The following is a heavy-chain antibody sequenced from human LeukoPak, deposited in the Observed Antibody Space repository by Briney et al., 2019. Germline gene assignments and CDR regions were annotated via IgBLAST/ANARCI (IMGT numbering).Heavy chain of an antibody. Sequence: PGGSLRLSCAASGFSFSNYDMHWVRQAPGKGPEWVALIRYDGSNKHYADSVKGRFTISRDNSKNTLYLQMNSLRAEDTAVYYCAKDDRAAAGTDYWGQGTLVTVSS. J-gene: IGHJ4*02. CDR2: IRYDGSNK. V-gene: IGHV3-30*02. CDR3: AKDDRAAAGTDY. CDR1: GFSFSNYD. D-gene: IGHD6-13*01.